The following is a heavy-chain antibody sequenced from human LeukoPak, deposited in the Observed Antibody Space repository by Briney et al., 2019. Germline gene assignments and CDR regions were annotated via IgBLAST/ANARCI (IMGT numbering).Heavy chain of an antibody. J-gene: IGHJ4*02. D-gene: IGHD3-10*01. CDR2: IYYSGST. CDR1: GGSISSSSYY. Sequence: TSETLSLTCTVSGGSISSSSYYWGWIRQPPGKGLEWIGSIYYSGSTYYNPSLKSRVTISVDTSKNQFSLKLSSVTAADTAVYYCAGFAGYFDYWGQGTLVTVSS. V-gene: IGHV4-39*01. CDR3: AGFAGYFDY.